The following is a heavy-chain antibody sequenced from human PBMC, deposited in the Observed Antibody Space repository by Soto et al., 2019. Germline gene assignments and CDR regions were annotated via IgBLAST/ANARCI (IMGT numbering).Heavy chain of an antibody. CDR3: ARSSSPPYYYYGMDV. CDR2: ISSDGSNK. CDR1: GFTFSSYA. Sequence: QVQLVESGGGVVQPGRSLRLSCAASGFTFSSYAMHWVRQAPGKGLEWVAVISSDGSNKYYADSVKGRFTISRDNSKNTLYLQMNSLRAEDTAVYYCARSSSPPYYYYGMDVWGQGTTVTVSS. D-gene: IGHD6-13*01. J-gene: IGHJ6*02. V-gene: IGHV3-30-3*01.